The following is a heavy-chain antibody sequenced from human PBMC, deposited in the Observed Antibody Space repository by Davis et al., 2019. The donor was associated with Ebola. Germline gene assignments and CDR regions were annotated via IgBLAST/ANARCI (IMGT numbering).Heavy chain of an antibody. D-gene: IGHD2-21*01. CDR1: GYTFTNYY. Sequence: ASVKVSCKASGYTFTNYYMHWVRQAPGQGLEWMGWTSGYEDNTNYAPRFQGRFTLTKDRATSTVYMELRSLRSDDTALYYCARGPAGDVVVSVPFDHWGQGTLVTVSS. V-gene: IGHV1-18*04. CDR2: TSGYEDNT. J-gene: IGHJ4*02. CDR3: ARGPAGDVVVSVPFDH.